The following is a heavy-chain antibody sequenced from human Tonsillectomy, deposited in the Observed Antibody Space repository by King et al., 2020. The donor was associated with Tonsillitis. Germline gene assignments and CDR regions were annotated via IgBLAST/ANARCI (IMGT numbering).Heavy chain of an antibody. CDR3: ARELPVPAASRVSYGMDV. V-gene: IGHV1-69*09. CDR2: IIPFLDIA. D-gene: IGHD2-2*01. J-gene: IGHJ6*02. Sequence: QLVQSGAEVKKPGSSVKVSCKASGGTFNSYAISWVRQAPGQGLEWMGTIIPFLDIANYTQKFQGRVTITADKSTSTAYMELSSLRSEDTAVYYCARELPVPAASRVSYGMDVWGQGTTVTVSS. CDR1: GGTFNSYA.